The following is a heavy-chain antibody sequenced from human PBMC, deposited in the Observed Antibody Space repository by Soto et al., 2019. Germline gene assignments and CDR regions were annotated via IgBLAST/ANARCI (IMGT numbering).Heavy chain of an antibody. CDR2: IYYSGRS. J-gene: IGHJ6*02. Sequence: SETLSLTCTVSGSSISSYYWSWIRQPPGKGLERFGCIYYSGRSNCNPSLKRRVTISVDTSKNQFSLKLSSVTPADTAVYYCARVCGGDCHYGMDVWGQGTTVTVSS. D-gene: IGHD2-21*02. CDR3: ARVCGGDCHYGMDV. CDR1: GSSISSYY. V-gene: IGHV4-59*12.